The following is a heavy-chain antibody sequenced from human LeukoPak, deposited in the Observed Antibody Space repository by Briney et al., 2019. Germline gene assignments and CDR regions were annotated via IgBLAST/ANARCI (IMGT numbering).Heavy chain of an antibody. CDR1: GGSISSGGYS. V-gene: IGHV4-30-2*01. CDR3: ARGWAQDYDSHGMDV. Sequence: PSETLSLTCAVSGGSISSGGYSWSWIRQPPGKGLEWIGYIYHSGSTYYNPSLKSRVTISVDRSKNQFSLKLSSVTAADTAVYYCARGWAQDYDSHGMDVWGRGTTVTVSS. J-gene: IGHJ6*02. D-gene: IGHD3-22*01. CDR2: IYHSGST.